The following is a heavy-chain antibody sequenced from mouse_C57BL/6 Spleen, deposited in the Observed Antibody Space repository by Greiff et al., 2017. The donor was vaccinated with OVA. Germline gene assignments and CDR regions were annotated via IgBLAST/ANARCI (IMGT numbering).Heavy chain of an antibody. J-gene: IGHJ1*03. CDR1: GYTFTSYG. CDR3: ARLDGSSYEWYFDV. V-gene: IGHV1-58*01. D-gene: IGHD1-1*01. CDR2: IYIGNGYT. Sequence: EVQLQESGAELVRPGSSVKMSCKTSGYTFTSYGINWVKQRPGQGLEWIGYIYIGNGYTEYNEKFKGKATLTSDTSSSTAYMPLSSLTSEDAAIYFCARLDGSSYEWYFDVWSTGTTVTVSS.